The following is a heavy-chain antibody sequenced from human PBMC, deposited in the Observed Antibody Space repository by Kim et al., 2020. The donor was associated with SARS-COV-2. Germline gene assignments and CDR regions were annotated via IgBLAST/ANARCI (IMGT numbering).Heavy chain of an antibody. J-gene: IGHJ4*02. V-gene: IGHV7-4-1*02. CDR3: ATLEGPSSSSGYFDY. CDR1: GYTFTNYA. Sequence: ASVKVSCKASGYTFTNYAMNWVRQAPGQGLEWMGWINTNTWNPTYAQGFTGRFVFSLDISVSTAYLQISSLKTEYTAVYYCATLEGPSSSSGYFDYWGQGTLDPISS. CDR2: INTNTWNP. D-gene: IGHD6-6*01.